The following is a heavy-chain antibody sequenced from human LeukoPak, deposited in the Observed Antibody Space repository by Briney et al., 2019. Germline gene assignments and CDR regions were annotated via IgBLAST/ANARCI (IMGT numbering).Heavy chain of an antibody. CDR2: ISYDGSNK. Sequence: GRSLRLSCAASGFTFSSYAMHWVRQAPGKGLEWVAVISYDGSNKYYADSVKGRFTISRDNSKNTLYLQMNSLRAEDTAVYYCAKEEGFDYGDYPYYWGQGTLVTVSS. J-gene: IGHJ4*02. V-gene: IGHV3-30*04. CDR1: GFTFSSYA. CDR3: AKEEGFDYGDYPYY. D-gene: IGHD4-17*01.